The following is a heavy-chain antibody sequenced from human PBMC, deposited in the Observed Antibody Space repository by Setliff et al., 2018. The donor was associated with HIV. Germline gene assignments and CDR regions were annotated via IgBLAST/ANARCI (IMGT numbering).Heavy chain of an antibody. CDR1: GGSISSRSYY. Sequence: SETLSLTCTVSGGSISSRSYYWGWIRQPPGKGLEWVGYIYYYSGSTYYNPSLKSRLIISVDTSKSQFSLKLTSVTAADTALYYCAREGGQGYSGSGSFYHRNFDLWGRGTLVTVSS. CDR2: IYYYSGST. V-gene: IGHV4-39*07. CDR3: AREGGQGYSGSGSFYHRNFDL. J-gene: IGHJ2*01. D-gene: IGHD3-10*01.